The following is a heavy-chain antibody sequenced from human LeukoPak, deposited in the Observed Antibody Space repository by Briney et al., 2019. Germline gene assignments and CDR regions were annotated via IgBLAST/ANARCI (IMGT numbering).Heavy chain of an antibody. J-gene: IGHJ4*02. Sequence: ASVKVSCKASGYTFTSYDINWVRQATGQGLEWMGWMNPNSGNTGYAQKFQGRVTITRNTSISTAYMELSSLRSEDTAVYYCARGAMIVVAPTLPQGGYFDYWGQGTLVTVSS. CDR1: GYTFTSYD. V-gene: IGHV1-8*03. D-gene: IGHD3-22*01. CDR2: MNPNSGNT. CDR3: ARGAMIVVAPTLPQGGYFDY.